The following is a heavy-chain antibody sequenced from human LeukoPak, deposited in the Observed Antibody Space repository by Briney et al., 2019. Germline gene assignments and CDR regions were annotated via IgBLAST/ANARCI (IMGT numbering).Heavy chain of an antibody. Sequence: GGSLRLSCAASGFTFSSYWMAWVRQAPGKGLEWVGNINQDGGAKFSVDSVKGRFTISRDNARNSLYLQMNNLRVEDTGIYYCATSHDSSGNNWGQGTLVTVAS. CDR2: INQDGGAK. V-gene: IGHV3-7*01. J-gene: IGHJ4*02. CDR3: ATSHDSSGNN. D-gene: IGHD3-22*01. CDR1: GFTFSSYW.